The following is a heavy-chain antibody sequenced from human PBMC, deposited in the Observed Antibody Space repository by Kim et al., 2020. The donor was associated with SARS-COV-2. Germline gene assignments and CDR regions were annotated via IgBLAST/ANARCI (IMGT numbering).Heavy chain of an antibody. V-gene: IGHV3-66*01. D-gene: IGHD3-9*01. CDR2: SGGST. J-gene: IGHJ5*02. CDR3: ARANPDT. Sequence: SGGSTYYADSVKGRFTISRDNSKNTLYLQMNSLRAEDTAVYYCARANPDTWGQGTLVTVSS.